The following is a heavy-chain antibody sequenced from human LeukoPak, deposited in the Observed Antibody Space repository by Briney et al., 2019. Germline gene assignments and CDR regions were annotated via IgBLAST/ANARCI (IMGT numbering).Heavy chain of an antibody. J-gene: IGHJ1*01. CDR1: GGTFSSYA. V-gene: IGHV1-69*05. Sequence: ASVKVSCKASGGTFSSYAISWVRQAPGQGLEWMGGIIPIFGTANYAQKFQGRVMITTDESTSTAYMELSSLRSEDTAVYYCARDLWYGGTWKYFQHWGQGTLVTVSS. CDR2: IIPIFGTA. CDR3: ARDLWYGGTWKYFQH. D-gene: IGHD2-15*01.